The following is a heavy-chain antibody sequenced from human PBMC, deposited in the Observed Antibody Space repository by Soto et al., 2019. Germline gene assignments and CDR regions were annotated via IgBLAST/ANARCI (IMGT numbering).Heavy chain of an antibody. Sequence: GGSLRLSCAASGFTFSSYSMNWVRQAPGKGLEWVSSISSSSSYIYYADSVKGRFTISRDNAKNSLYLQMNSLRAEDTAVYYCARDSGDSSSWYYFDYWGQGTLVTVSS. CDR2: ISSSSSYI. D-gene: IGHD6-13*01. J-gene: IGHJ4*02. CDR1: GFTFSSYS. V-gene: IGHV3-21*01. CDR3: ARDSGDSSSWYYFDY.